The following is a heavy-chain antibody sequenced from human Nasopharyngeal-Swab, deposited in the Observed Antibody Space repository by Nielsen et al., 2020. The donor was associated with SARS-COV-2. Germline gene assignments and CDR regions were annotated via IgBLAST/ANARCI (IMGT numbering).Heavy chain of an antibody. CDR3: ATRYH. CDR2: FNTNTGNP. CDR1: GYNFNTYT. Sequence: ASVKVSCKASGYNFNTYTMTWVRQAPGQGPEWMGWFNTNTGNPTYTQGFTGRFVFSLDTSVNTAYLQISSLKPEDTAVYYCATRYHWGQGTLVTVSS. J-gene: IGHJ5*02. V-gene: IGHV7-4-1*02.